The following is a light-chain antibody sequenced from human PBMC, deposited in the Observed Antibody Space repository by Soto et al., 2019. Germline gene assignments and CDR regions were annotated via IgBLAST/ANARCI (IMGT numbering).Light chain of an antibody. J-gene: IGLJ1*01. CDR2: DDD. CDR3: GSWDSSLSDYV. V-gene: IGLV1-51*01. Sequence: QSLRTQPPSVFAAPGQRGPISCSGSISNIVGNSVSWYQQLPGTAPKLLIYDDDKRPSGIPDRFSGYKSGTSATLGITGFQTGDEADYYCGSWDSSLSDYVFGTGTKVTV. CDR1: ISNIVGNS.